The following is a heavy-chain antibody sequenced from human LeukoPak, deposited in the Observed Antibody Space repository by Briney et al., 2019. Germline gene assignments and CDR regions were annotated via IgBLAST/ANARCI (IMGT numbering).Heavy chain of an antibody. Sequence: PSETLSLTCAVYGGSFSGYYWSWIRQPPGKGLEWIGEINHSGSTNYNPSLKSRVPITVDTSKNQFSLKLSSVTAADTAVYYCARGQLPKPSFDYWGQGTLVTVSS. CDR3: ARGQLPKPSFDY. D-gene: IGHD2-2*01. CDR2: INHSGST. CDR1: GGSFSGYY. J-gene: IGHJ4*02. V-gene: IGHV4-34*01.